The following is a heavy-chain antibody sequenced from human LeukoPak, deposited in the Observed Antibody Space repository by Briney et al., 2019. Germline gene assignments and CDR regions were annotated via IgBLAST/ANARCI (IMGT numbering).Heavy chain of an antibody. CDR3: ARDGSSRMVRGVIRPREFDY. Sequence: GGSLRLSCAASGFTFSSYSMNWVRQAPGKGLEWVSSISSSSSYIYYADSVKGRFTISRDNAKNSLYLQMNSLRAEDTAVYYCARDGSSRMVRGVIRPREFDYWGQGTLVTVSS. CDR1: GFTFSSYS. CDR2: ISSSSSYI. V-gene: IGHV3-21*01. J-gene: IGHJ4*02. D-gene: IGHD3-10*01.